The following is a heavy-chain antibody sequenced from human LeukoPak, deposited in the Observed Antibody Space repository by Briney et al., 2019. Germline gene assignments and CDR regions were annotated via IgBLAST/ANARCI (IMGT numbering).Heavy chain of an antibody. V-gene: IGHV3-49*04. J-gene: IGHJ4*02. CDR1: GFTFGDYA. CDR3: TRVHSSSGGY. D-gene: IGHD6-6*01. CDR2: IRSKAYGGTT. Sequence: GGSLRLSCTASGFTFGDYAMSWVRQAPGKGLEWVGFIRSKAYGGTTEYAASVKGRFTISRDDSKSIAYLQINSLKTEDTAVYYRTRVHSSSGGYWGQGTLVTVSS.